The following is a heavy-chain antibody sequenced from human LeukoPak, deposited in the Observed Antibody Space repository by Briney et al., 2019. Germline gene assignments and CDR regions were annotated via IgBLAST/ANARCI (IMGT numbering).Heavy chain of an antibody. J-gene: IGHJ4*02. CDR1: GYTFTSYY. V-gene: IGHV1-46*01. CDR2: INPSGGST. CDR3: ARSPGYYYDSSGPKSVDY. Sequence: GASVKVSCKASGYTFTSYYMHWVRQAPGQGLEWMGIINPSGGSTNYAQKLQGRVTMTTDTSTSTAYMELRSLRSDDTAVYYCARSPGYYYDSSGPKSVDYWGQGTLVTVSS. D-gene: IGHD3-22*01.